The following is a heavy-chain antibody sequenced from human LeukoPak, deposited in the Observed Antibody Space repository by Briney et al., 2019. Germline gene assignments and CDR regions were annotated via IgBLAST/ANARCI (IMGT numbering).Heavy chain of an antibody. D-gene: IGHD2-2*01. CDR2: ISASGSAT. V-gene: IGHV3-23*01. CDR1: GFTFSSYA. J-gene: IGHJ4*02. Sequence: GGSLRLSCAASGFTFSSYAMNWVRQAPGKGLEWVAAISASGSATSYADSVRGRFTISRDNSKSTTYLQMNSLRAEDTAVFYCAKARYCSSTSCPPFFDYWGQGTLVTVSS. CDR3: AKARYCSSTSCPPFFDY.